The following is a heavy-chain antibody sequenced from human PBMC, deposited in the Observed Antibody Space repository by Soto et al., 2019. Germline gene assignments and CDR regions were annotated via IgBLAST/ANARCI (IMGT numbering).Heavy chain of an antibody. CDR1: GGSISSGDYY. CDR3: ARDSPYYDSSGYPGIGY. J-gene: IGHJ4*02. Sequence: QVQLQESGPGLVKPSQTLSLTCTVSGGSISSGDYYWSWIRQPPGKGLEWIGYIYYSGSTYYNPSLKSRVTISVDTSKNQFSLKLSSVTAADTAVYYCARDSPYYDSSGYPGIGYWGQGTLVTVSS. V-gene: IGHV4-30-4*01. CDR2: IYYSGST. D-gene: IGHD3-22*01.